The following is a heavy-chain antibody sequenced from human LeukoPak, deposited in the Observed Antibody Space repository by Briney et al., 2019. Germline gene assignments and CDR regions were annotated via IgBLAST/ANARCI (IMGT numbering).Heavy chain of an antibody. CDR2: IYPGDSDT. CDR3: ARSRGLSTVDAFDI. D-gene: IGHD5/OR15-5a*01. Sequence: GESLKISCKGYEYSFHRYWIGWVRRMPGKGLEWMGIIYPGDSDTRYRPSFEGQVTMSADTAVNTAYVQWSSLEASDTAIYYCARSRGLSTVDAFDIWGQGTMVTVSS. V-gene: IGHV5-51*01. CDR1: EYSFHRYW. J-gene: IGHJ3*02.